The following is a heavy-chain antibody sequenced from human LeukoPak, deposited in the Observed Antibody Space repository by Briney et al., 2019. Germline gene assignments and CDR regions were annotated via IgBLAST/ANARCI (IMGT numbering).Heavy chain of an antibody. V-gene: IGHV4-34*01. Sequence: SETLSLTCAVYGGSFSGYYWSWIRQPPGKGLEWIGEINHSGSTNYNPSLKSRVTISVDTSKNQFSLKLSSVTAADTAVYYCARVRGGWRKNWFDPWGQGTLVTVSS. D-gene: IGHD6-19*01. CDR2: INHSGST. J-gene: IGHJ5*02. CDR3: ARVRGGWRKNWFDP. CDR1: GGSFSGYY.